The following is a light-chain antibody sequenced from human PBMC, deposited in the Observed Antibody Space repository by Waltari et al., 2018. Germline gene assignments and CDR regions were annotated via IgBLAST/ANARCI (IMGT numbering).Light chain of an antibody. J-gene: IGKJ2*01. CDR2: AAS. V-gene: IGKV1-27*01. CDR1: QDISNS. CDR3: QKYNSVPYT. Sequence: DIQMTQSPSSLSASVGDRVTITGRASQDISNSLAWYQQKPGKVPKLLISAASTLQSGVPSRFSGSGSGTDFTLTIGSLQPEDVATYYCQKYNSVPYTFGQGTKLEIK.